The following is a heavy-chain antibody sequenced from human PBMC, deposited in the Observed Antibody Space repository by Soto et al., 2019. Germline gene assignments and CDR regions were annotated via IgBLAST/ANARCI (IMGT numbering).Heavy chain of an antibody. CDR2: ISAYNGNT. CDR1: GYTFTSYG. J-gene: IGHJ4*02. Sequence: QVQLVQSGAEVKKPGASVKVSCKASGYTFTSYGISWVRQAPGQGLEWMGWISAYNGNTNYAQKVQGRVTLTTDTSTSTAYMELRSLRSDAPAAYYFAREGEEYYGSGSYGAYCGQVTLFTFAS. V-gene: IGHV1-18*01. D-gene: IGHD3-10*01. CDR3: AREGEEYYGSGSYGAY.